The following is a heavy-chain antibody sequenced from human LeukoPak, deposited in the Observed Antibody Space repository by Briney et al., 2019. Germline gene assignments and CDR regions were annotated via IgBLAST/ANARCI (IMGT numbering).Heavy chain of an antibody. J-gene: IGHJ3*02. CDR3: AKGGSSWYDVSDI. V-gene: IGHV4-59*01. CDR2: IYYSGST. CDR1: GGSITGYF. Sequence: SETLSLTCSVSGGSITGYFWNWIRQPPGKGLEWIGNIYYSGSTNYNPSLKSRATISVDTSKNQFSLKLSSVIAADTAVYYCAKGGSSWYDVSDIWGQGTVVTVSS. D-gene: IGHD6-13*01.